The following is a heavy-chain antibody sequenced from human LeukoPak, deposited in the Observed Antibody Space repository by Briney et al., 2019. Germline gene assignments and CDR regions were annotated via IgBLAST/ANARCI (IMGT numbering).Heavy chain of an antibody. D-gene: IGHD3-10*01. V-gene: IGHV4-4*07. CDR1: GGSISSYY. Sequence: SETLSLTCTVSGGSISSYYWSWIRQPAGKGLEWIGRIYTSGSTTYNPSLKSRVTMSVDTSKNQFSLQLSSVTAADTAVYYCARELWFANAPGSWLDPWGQGTLVTVSS. CDR3: ARELWFANAPGSWLDP. CDR2: IYTSGST. J-gene: IGHJ5*02.